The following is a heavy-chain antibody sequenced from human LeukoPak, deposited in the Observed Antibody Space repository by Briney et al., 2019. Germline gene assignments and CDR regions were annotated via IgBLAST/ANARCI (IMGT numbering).Heavy chain of an antibody. D-gene: IGHD6-13*01. CDR1: GFTFSTTA. V-gene: IGHV3-23*01. CDR2: ISASGDGT. CDR3: ARESVAAAGETYYGMDV. Sequence: GGSLRLSCAASGFTFSTTAMSWVRQAPGKGLEWVSAISASGDGTFYADSVKGRFTISRDNSKNTLYLQMNSLRAEDTAVYYCARESVAAAGETYYGMDVWGQGTTVTVSS. J-gene: IGHJ6*02.